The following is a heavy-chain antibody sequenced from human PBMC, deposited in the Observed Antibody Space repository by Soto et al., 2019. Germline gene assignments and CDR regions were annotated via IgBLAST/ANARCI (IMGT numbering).Heavy chain of an antibody. CDR3: ARADDSGWYGSVDY. Sequence: GGSLRLSCAASGFTFSSYAMHWVRQAPGKGLEWVAVISYDGSNKYYADSVKGRFTISRDNSKNTLYLQMNSLRAEDTAVYYCARADDSGWYGSVDYWGQGTLVTVSS. CDR1: GFTFSSYA. J-gene: IGHJ4*02. V-gene: IGHV3-30*04. D-gene: IGHD6-19*01. CDR2: ISYDGSNK.